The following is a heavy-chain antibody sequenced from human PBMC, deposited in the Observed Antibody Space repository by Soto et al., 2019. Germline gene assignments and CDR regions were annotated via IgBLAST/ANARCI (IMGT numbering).Heavy chain of an antibody. Sequence: QVQLQESGPGLVKPSGTLSLTCTVSGGSLNNSYWAWIRQTPGKGLEWIAYIYYTGTTNYNPSLESRVSVSLDTAKNQFSLNLSSATAADTAMYYCARRRPMACLFDNWGQGTLVAVSS. D-gene: IGHD5-12*01. CDR2: IYYTGTT. CDR3: ARRRPMACLFDN. V-gene: IGHV4-59*01. J-gene: IGHJ4*02. CDR1: GGSLNNSY.